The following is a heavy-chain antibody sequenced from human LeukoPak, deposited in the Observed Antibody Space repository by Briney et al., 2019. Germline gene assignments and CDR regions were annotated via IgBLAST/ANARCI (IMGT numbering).Heavy chain of an antibody. V-gene: IGHV4-30-4*08. CDR3: ARSLYDSSGSHWYFDL. CDR1: GGSISSGGYY. J-gene: IGHJ2*01. D-gene: IGHD3-22*01. Sequence: SQALSLTCTVSGGSISSGGYYWSWIRQHPGKGLEWIGYIYYSGSTYYNPSLKSRVTISVDTSKNQFSLKLSSVTAADTAVYYCARSLYDSSGSHWYFDLWGRGTLVTVSS. CDR2: IYYSGST.